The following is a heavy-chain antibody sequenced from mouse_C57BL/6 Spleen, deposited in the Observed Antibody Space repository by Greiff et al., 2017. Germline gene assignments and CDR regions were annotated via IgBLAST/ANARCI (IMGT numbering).Heavy chain of an antibody. CDR2: IDPSDSYT. Sequence: VQLQQPGAELVKPGASVKLSCKASGYTFTSYWMRWVKQRPGQGLEWIGEIDPSDSYTNYNQKFKGKATLTVDTSSSTAYMQLSSLTSEDSAVYYCARDYYGGAWFAYWGQGTLVTVSA. J-gene: IGHJ3*01. CDR3: ARDYYGGAWFAY. CDR1: GYTFTSYW. V-gene: IGHV1-50*01. D-gene: IGHD1-1*01.